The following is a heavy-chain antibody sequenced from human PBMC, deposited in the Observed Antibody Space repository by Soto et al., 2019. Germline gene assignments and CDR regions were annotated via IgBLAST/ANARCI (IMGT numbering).Heavy chain of an antibody. CDR2: ISYDGSNK. Sequence: GGSLRLSCAASGFTFSSYGMHWVRQAPGKGLEWVAVISYDGSNKYYADSVKGRFTISGDNSKNTLYLQMNSLRAEDTAVYYCAKAAHAKRYYYDSSGPIWGQGTMVTVSS. J-gene: IGHJ3*02. CDR1: GFTFSSYG. CDR3: AKAAHAKRYYYDSSGPI. D-gene: IGHD3-22*01. V-gene: IGHV3-30*18.